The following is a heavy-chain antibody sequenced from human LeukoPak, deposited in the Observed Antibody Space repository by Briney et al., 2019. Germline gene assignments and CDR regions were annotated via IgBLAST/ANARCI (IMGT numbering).Heavy chain of an antibody. Sequence: GGSLRLSCAASGFTFSSYAMSWVRQAPGKGLEWGSGISGSGGSTYYADSVKGRFTIPRDNSKNTLYLQMNSLRAEDTAVYYCAKDFLSSAYSSSWYLDYWGQGTLVTVSS. J-gene: IGHJ4*02. D-gene: IGHD6-13*01. CDR2: ISGSGGST. CDR3: AKDFLSSAYSSSWYLDY. CDR1: GFTFSSYA. V-gene: IGHV3-23*01.